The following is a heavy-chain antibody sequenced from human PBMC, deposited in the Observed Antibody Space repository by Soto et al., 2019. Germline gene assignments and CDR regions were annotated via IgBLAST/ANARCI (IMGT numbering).Heavy chain of an antibody. CDR3: ARETVAGTDNWFDP. CDR2: IYTSGYT. Sequence: SETLSLTCTVSGGSISTYYWNWIRQPAGKRLEWLGRIYTSGYTKYNPSLKSRVTMSLDTSKRQFSLKLSSVTAAGTAVYYCARETVAGTDNWFDPWGQGILVTVSS. J-gene: IGHJ5*02. CDR1: GGSISTYY. D-gene: IGHD6-19*01. V-gene: IGHV4-4*07.